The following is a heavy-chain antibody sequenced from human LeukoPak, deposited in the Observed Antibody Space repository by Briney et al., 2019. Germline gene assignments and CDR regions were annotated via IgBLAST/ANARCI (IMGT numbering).Heavy chain of an antibody. CDR2: IKQDGSEK. J-gene: IGHJ5*02. V-gene: IGHV3-7*01. CDR1: GFTFSNYW. Sequence: PGGSLRLSCAASGFTFSNYWMSWVRQAPGEGLEWVANIKQDGSEKYYVDSVEGRFAISRDHAQNSLYLQMNSLRVEDTAMYYCARWQPGFDPWGQGTLVTVSS. CDR3: ARWQPGFDP. D-gene: IGHD6-13*01.